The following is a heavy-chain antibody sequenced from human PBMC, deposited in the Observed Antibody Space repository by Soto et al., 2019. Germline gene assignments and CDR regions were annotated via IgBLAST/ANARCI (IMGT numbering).Heavy chain of an antibody. Sequence: GGSLRLSCAASGFTFSNFWMDWVRQAPGKGLEWVANINPDGSEKEYVDSVKGRFTISRDNAKNSLYLQMSSLTAEDSALYYCSRSLDSWGQGTRVTVSS. CDR3: SRSLDS. V-gene: IGHV3-7*01. CDR1: GFTFSNFW. J-gene: IGHJ5*01. CDR2: INPDGSEK.